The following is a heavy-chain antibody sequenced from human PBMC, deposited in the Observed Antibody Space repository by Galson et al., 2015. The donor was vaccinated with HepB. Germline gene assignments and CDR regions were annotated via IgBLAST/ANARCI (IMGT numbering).Heavy chain of an antibody. CDR3: AHSPLPDYYDSSGYYYGYYGMDV. J-gene: IGHJ6*02. Sequence: PALVKPTQTLTLTCTFSGFSLSTSGVGVGWIRQPPGKALEWLALIYWNDDERYSPSLKSRLTITKDTSKNQVVLTMTNMDPVDTATYYCAHSPLPDYYDSSGYYYGYYGMDVWGQGTTVTVSS. V-gene: IGHV2-5*01. CDR2: IYWNDDE. D-gene: IGHD3-22*01. CDR1: GFSLSTSGVG.